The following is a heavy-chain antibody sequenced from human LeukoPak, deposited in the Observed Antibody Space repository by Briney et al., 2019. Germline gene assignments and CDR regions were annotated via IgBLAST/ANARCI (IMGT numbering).Heavy chain of an antibody. CDR3: ARECITMVRGVMYDWFDP. CDR1: GGSISSYY. Sequence: SETLSLTCTVSGGSISSYYWSWIRQPAGKGLEWIGRIYTSGSTNYNPSLKSRVTMSVDTSKNQFSLKLSSVTAADTAVYYCARECITMVRGVMYDWFDPWGQGTLVTVSS. J-gene: IGHJ5*02. V-gene: IGHV4-4*07. D-gene: IGHD3-10*01. CDR2: IYTSGST.